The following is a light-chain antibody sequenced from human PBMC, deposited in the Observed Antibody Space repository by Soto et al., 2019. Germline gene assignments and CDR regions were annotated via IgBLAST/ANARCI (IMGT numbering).Light chain of an antibody. Sequence: DIVLTQSPGTLSLSPGERATLSCRTSQSVIISYLAWYQQKPGQAPRLLIYGASGRATGIPDRFSGSGSGTDFTLTISRLEPEDFAVYYCQQYGSSGTFGQGTKVDIK. CDR1: QSVIISY. J-gene: IGKJ1*01. CDR3: QQYGSSGT. V-gene: IGKV3-20*01. CDR2: GAS.